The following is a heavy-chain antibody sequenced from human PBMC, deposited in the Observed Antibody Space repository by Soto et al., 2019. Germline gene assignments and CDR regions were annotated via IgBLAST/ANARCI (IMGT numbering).Heavy chain of an antibody. D-gene: IGHD6-13*01. CDR1: GYTFTGHY. V-gene: IGHV1-2*02. Sequence: QVQLVQSGAEVKKPGASVKVSCKASGYTFTGHYMHWVRQAPGQGLEWMGWINPNSGGTNYAQKFQGRVTMTRDTSISTAYMELSRLRSDDTAVYYCARAGSRSSSWYDGIWFYPWGQGNLVTVSS. J-gene: IGHJ5*02. CDR3: ARAGSRSSSWYDGIWFYP. CDR2: INPNSGGT.